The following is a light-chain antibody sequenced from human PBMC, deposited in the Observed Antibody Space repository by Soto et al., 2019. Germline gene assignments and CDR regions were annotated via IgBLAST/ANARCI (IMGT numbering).Light chain of an antibody. V-gene: IGKV1-9*01. CDR1: QGIAAS. CDR2: DDS. CDR3: QQYNSYS. Sequence: DIQLTQSPSFLSASVGDRVTITCRASQGIAASLAWYQQKPGNPPRLLIYDDSTLQSGVPSRFSGSGSGTEFTLTISSLQPDDFATYYCQQYNSYSFGQGTKVDIK. J-gene: IGKJ1*01.